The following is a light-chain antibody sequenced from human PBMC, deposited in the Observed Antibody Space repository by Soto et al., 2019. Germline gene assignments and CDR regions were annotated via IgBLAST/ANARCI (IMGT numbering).Light chain of an antibody. J-gene: IGKJ4*01. Sequence: DLQMTQSPSSLSASVGDSVTITCRASQDIRSYLAWYQQKPGRIPKLLIFGTSTLKSGVPSRFSGWGSGTDFTLTISSLQPEDVATYYCQSYDGAPLTFGGGTKVEIK. CDR2: GTS. V-gene: IGKV1-27*01. CDR3: QSYDGAPLT. CDR1: QDIRSY.